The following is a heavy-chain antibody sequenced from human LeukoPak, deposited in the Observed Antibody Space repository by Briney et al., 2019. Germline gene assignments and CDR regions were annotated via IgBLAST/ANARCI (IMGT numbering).Heavy chain of an antibody. CDR2: INHSGST. D-gene: IGHD3-9*01. Sequence: SETLSLTCAVYGGSFSGYYWSWIRQPPGKGLEWIGEINHSGSTNYNPSLKSRVTTSVDTSKNQFSLKLSSVTAADTALYYCAKAKLDWLLFDFWGQGILVTVSS. J-gene: IGHJ4*02. CDR3: AKAKLDWLLFDF. V-gene: IGHV4-34*01. CDR1: GGSFSGYY.